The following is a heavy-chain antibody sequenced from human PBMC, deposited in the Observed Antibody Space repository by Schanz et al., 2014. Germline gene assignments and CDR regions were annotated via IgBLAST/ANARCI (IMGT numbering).Heavy chain of an antibody. Sequence: QVQLVQSGAEVKKPGASVKVSCKASGYPFSNYGISWLRQAPGQGFEWMAWMSYNGNTKYAQSLQGRVPVTRDTSTSTAYMELRSLISDDTAVYYCVRDAGWAVADYHGMDVWGQGTSVTVSS. CDR1: GYPFSNYG. CDR3: VRDAGWAVADYHGMDV. CDR2: MSYNGNT. J-gene: IGHJ6*02. V-gene: IGHV1-18*01.